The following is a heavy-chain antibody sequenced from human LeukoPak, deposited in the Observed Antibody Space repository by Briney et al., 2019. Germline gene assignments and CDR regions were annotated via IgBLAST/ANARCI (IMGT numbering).Heavy chain of an antibody. V-gene: IGHV3-30-3*01. Sequence: GGSLSLSCAASGFPFSSYAMHWVRQAPGKGLEWVAVISYDGSNKYCADSVKGRFTISRDNSKNTLYLQMNSLRAEDTAVYYCARDSDFDYWGQGTLVTVSS. CDR1: GFPFSSYA. J-gene: IGHJ4*02. CDR2: ISYDGSNK. CDR3: ARDSDFDY.